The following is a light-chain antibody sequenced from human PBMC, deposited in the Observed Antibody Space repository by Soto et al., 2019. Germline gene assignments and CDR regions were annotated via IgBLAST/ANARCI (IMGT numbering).Light chain of an antibody. CDR1: QSISSY. CDR2: AAS. Sequence: DIQMTQSPSSLSASVGDRVTITCRASQSISSYLNWYQQKPGKAPKLLIYAASSLQSGVPSGFSGSGSGTDFTLTISSLQPEDFATYYCQQSNSTPWSFGQGTKVDIK. V-gene: IGKV1-39*01. CDR3: QQSNSTPWS. J-gene: IGKJ1*01.